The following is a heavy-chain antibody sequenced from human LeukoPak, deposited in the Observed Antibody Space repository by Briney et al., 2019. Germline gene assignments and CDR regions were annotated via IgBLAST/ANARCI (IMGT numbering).Heavy chain of an antibody. CDR3: AKDRGSIAAAGPFDY. J-gene: IGHJ4*02. CDR1: GFTFSSYA. D-gene: IGHD6-13*01. CDR2: ISGSGGST. Sequence: GRSLRLSYAASGFTFSSYAMRWAPHSPGKGLEWVSAISGSGGSTYHADSVKGRFTISRHNSKNTLYLKMNSLRAEDTAVYYCAKDRGSIAAAGPFDYWGQGTLVTVSS. V-gene: IGHV3-23*01.